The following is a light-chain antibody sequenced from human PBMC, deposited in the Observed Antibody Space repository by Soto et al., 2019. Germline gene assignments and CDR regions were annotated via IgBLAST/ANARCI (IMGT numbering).Light chain of an antibody. CDR1: SSDVSFYNR. Sequence: QSALTQPPSVSGSPGQSVTISCTGDSSDVSFYNRVSWYQQSPVTAPKLMIYDVSNRPSGVPDRFSGSKSANTASLTISGLQAEDEADYYCSSHTSTNTWLFGGGTKLTVL. J-gene: IGLJ2*01. CDR2: DVS. V-gene: IGLV2-18*02. CDR3: SSHTSTNTWL.